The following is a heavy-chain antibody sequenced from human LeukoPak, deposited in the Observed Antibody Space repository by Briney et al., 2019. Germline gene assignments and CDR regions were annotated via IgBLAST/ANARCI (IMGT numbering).Heavy chain of an antibody. CDR1: GFTFSRYG. Sequence: TGGSLRLSCAASGFTFSRYGMHWVRQAPGKGLEWVAVIWYDGSYKYYADSVKGRFTISRDNSKNTLYLQMNSLRAEDTAVYYCAKHSYRVDSFTDYWGQGTLVTVSS. V-gene: IGHV3-33*06. CDR2: IWYDGSYK. CDR3: AKHSYRVDSFTDY. J-gene: IGHJ4*02. D-gene: IGHD5-12*01.